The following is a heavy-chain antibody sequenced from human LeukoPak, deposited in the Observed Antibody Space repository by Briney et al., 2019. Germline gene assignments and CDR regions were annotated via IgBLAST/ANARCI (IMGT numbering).Heavy chain of an antibody. CDR1: GFTSSSYS. CDR2: ISSTSTYI. J-gene: IGHJ4*02. D-gene: IGHD2-15*01. CDR3: ARDSPYCSGGSCYRENYFDY. Sequence: PGGSLRLSCAASGFTSSSYSMNWVRQAPGKGLEWVSSISSTSTYIYYADSVKGRFTISRDSAKNSLYLQMNSLRAEDTAVYYCARDSPYCSGGSCYRENYFDYWGQGTLVTVSS. V-gene: IGHV3-21*01.